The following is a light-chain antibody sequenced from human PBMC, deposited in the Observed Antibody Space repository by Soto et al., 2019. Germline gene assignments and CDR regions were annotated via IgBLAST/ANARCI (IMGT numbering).Light chain of an antibody. CDR1: QRMSGW. Sequence: ITCRSSQRMSGWLAWHQQKPGKAPKLLIYKAFSLESGVPSRFSGSGSGTEFTLTISTLQSDDIATYYCQHYNSYSSGTFGGGTKVDIK. CDR2: KAF. V-gene: IGKV1-5*03. J-gene: IGKJ4*01. CDR3: QHYNSYSSGT.